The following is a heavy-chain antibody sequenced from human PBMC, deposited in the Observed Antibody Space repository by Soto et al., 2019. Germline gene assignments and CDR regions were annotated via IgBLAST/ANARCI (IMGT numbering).Heavy chain of an antibody. CDR2: IYWDDAK. D-gene: IGHD3-16*01. Sequence: QITLKESGPTLVKPTQTLTLTCTFSGFSLSASGVGVGWIRQPPGKALEWLAIIYWDDAKHYSPSLKSSLTITKDTPKNQVVLTMTNMDPVDTATYYCVHKGGGDRILDYWGQGTLVTVSS. J-gene: IGHJ4*02. CDR1: GFSLSASGVG. V-gene: IGHV2-5*02. CDR3: VHKGGGDRILDY.